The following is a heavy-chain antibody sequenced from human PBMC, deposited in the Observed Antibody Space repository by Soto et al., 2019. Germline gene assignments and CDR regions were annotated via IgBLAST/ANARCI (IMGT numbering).Heavy chain of an antibody. CDR1: GGTFSSYT. Sequence: SVKVSCKASGGTFSSYTISWVRQAPGQGLEWMGRIIPILGIANYAQKFQGRVTITADKSTSTAYMELSSLRSEDTAVYYCAREATVTHCIGGSCNREYYYGLDVWGQ. CDR3: AREATVTHCIGGSCNREYYYGLDV. CDR2: IIPILGIA. V-gene: IGHV1-69*04. D-gene: IGHD2-15*01. J-gene: IGHJ6*02.